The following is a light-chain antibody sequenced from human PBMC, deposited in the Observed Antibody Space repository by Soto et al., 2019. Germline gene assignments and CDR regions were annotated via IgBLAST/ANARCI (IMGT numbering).Light chain of an antibody. V-gene: IGKV1-5*03. Sequence: DIQMIQSPSTLSASVGDTVTITCRASQGISNWLAWYQQQPGKPPKLLIYRASSLEGGVPSRFSGSGSGTEFTLAISSLQPNDFATYYCQQYTSLPYPFGQGTKLEIK. J-gene: IGKJ2*01. CDR3: QQYTSLPYP. CDR2: RAS. CDR1: QGISNW.